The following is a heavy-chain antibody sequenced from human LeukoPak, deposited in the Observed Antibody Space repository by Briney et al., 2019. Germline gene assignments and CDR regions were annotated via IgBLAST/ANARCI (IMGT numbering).Heavy chain of an antibody. CDR2: IYTSGST. CDR1: GGSISSGSYY. J-gene: IGHJ4*02. D-gene: IGHD6-19*01. CDR3: ARRIAVAGSPPLYFDY. V-gene: IGHV4-61*02. Sequence: SETLSLTCTVSGGSISSGSYYWSWIRQPAGKGLEWIGRIYTSGSTNYNPSLKSRVTISVDTSKNQFSLKLSSVTAADTAVYYCARRIAVAGSPPLYFDYWGQGTLVTVSS.